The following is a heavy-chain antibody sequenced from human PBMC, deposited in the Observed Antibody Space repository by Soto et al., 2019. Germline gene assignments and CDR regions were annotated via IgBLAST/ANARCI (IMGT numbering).Heavy chain of an antibody. J-gene: IGHJ4*02. CDR2: IYYDGST. V-gene: IGHV4-39*02. CDR3: ARDKITGLFDY. Sequence: SETLSLTCTVSGASISSSSFYWGWVRQPPGKGLESIANIYYDGSTYNNPSLKSRVTISVDTSKNQISLKLTSVTAADTAVYYCARDKITGLFDYWGQGTLVTVSS. CDR1: GASISSSSFY. D-gene: IGHD2-8*02.